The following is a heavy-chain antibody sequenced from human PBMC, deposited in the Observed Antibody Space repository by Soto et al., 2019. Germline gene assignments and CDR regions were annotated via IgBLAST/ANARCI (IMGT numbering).Heavy chain of an antibody. CDR1: EFKCGGYA. CDR2: ISGSGGST. CDR3: AKDHYPDYVYGMGV. J-gene: IGHJ6*04. D-gene: IGHD3-10*01. Sequence: PVGSLRHCYTASEFKCGGYASSWVRQAPGKGLEWVSAISGSGGSTYYADSVKGRFTISRDNSKNTLYLQMNSLRAEDTAVYYCAKDHYPDYVYGMGVWGEGTTVTVSS. V-gene: IGHV3-23*01.